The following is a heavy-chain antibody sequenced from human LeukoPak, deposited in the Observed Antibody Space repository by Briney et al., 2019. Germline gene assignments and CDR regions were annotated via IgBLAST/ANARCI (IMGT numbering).Heavy chain of an antibody. Sequence: ASVKVSCKASGYTFTSYGISWVRQAPGQGLEWMGWISAYNGNTNYAQKLQGRVTMTTDTSTSTAYMELRSLRSDDTAVYYCARVEAAAGFDAFDIWGQGTMDTVSS. D-gene: IGHD6-13*01. CDR1: GYTFTSYG. CDR2: ISAYNGNT. J-gene: IGHJ3*02. V-gene: IGHV1-18*04. CDR3: ARVEAAAGFDAFDI.